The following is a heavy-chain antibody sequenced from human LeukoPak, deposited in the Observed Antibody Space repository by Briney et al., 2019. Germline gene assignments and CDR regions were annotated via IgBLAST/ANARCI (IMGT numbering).Heavy chain of an antibody. Sequence: GGSLRLSCAASGFTFSIYTMNWVRQAPGKGLEWVSIINYNGDNKYYADSVQGRFSISRDNSKNTVYLQMNSLRAEDTAIYYCAKDGHCPGALCPTQIAVAGYNDNWGQGTLVTVSS. CDR1: GFTFSIYT. D-gene: IGHD6-19*01. J-gene: IGHJ4*02. V-gene: IGHV3-23*01. CDR3: AKDGHCPGALCPTQIAVAGYNDN. CDR2: INYNGDNK.